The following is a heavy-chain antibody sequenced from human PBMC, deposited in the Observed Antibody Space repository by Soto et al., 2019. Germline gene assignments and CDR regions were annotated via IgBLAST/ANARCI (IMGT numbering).Heavy chain of an antibody. D-gene: IGHD3-3*01. CDR2: IRSKTAGGTT. V-gene: IGHV3-15*01. J-gene: IGHJ5*02. CDR3: RRSFEWIRGA. CDR1: GFISSNAW. Sequence: GGSLRLSCAVSGFISSNAWLDWVRQSPGKGLEWVGRIRSKTAGGTTDYAAPVKDRFTVSRDDSTNTLYLQMNSLKSEDAAVYFCRRSFEWIRGAWGQGSLVTVSS.